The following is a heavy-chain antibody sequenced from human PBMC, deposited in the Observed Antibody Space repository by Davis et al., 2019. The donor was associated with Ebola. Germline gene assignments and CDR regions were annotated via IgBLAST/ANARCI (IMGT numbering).Heavy chain of an antibody. D-gene: IGHD2-2*01. V-gene: IGHV2-5*02. CDR2: IYWDDDK. J-gene: IGHJ5*02. CDR3: AHSRGYCSSTSCYSPGYYWFDP. CDR1: GFSLSTNGLS. Sequence: SGPTLVKPTQTLTLTCTFSGFSLSTNGLSVGWIRQPPGKALEWLALIYWDDDKRYSPSLKSRLTITKDTSKNQVVLTMTNMDPVDTATYYCAHSRGYCSSTSCYSPGYYWFDPWGQGTLVTVSS.